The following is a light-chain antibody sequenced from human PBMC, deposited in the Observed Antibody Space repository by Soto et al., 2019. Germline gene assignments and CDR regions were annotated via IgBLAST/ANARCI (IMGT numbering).Light chain of an antibody. CDR1: QTISNW. CDR3: QQYNSYPWT. CDR2: DAS. V-gene: IGKV1-5*01. Sequence: DIQLTQSPSTLSASVGDRVTITCRASQTISNWLAWYQQRPGKAPQLLISDASRLESGVPSRFSGSGSGTEFTLTISSLQPDDFATYYCQQYNSYPWTFGQGTKVDIK. J-gene: IGKJ1*01.